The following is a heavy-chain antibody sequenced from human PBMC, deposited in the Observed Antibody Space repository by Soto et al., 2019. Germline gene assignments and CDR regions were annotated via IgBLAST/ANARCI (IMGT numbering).Heavy chain of an antibody. CDR2: IYYSGST. Sequence: PSETLSLTCTVSGGSLNYYFWSWIRLPPGKGLEWIGYIYYSGSTYYNPSLKSRVTISVDTSKNQFSLKLSSVTAADTAVYYCARAPIVVVTATPQLYYYGMDVWGQGTTVTVSS. J-gene: IGHJ6*02. CDR3: ARAPIVVVTATPQLYYYGMDV. D-gene: IGHD2-21*02. CDR1: GGSLNYYF. V-gene: IGHV4-30-4*08.